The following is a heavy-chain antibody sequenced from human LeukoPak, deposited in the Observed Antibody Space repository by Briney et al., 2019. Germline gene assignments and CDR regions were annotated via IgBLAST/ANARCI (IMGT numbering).Heavy chain of an antibody. CDR1: GGSFSSSSYY. J-gene: IGHJ4*02. CDR2: IYHSGST. CDR3: ARDLGIAARPDY. Sequence: SETLSLTCTVSGGSFSSSSYYWGWIRQPPGKGLAWIGSIYHSGSTYYNPSLKSRVTISVDTSKNQFSLKLSSVTAADTAVYYCARDLGIAARPDYWGQGTLVTVSS. V-gene: IGHV4-39*07. D-gene: IGHD6-6*01.